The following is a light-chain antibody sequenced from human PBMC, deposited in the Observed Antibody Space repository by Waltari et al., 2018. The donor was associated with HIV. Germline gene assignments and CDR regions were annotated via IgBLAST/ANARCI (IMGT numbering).Light chain of an antibody. CDR1: RSNIGSNF. V-gene: IGLV1-47*01. CDR3: AAWDDNLVGHVV. CDR2: QND. Sequence: QSVLTQPPSASGTAGQRVTISCSGSRSNIGSNFVFWYQQFPGSAPKLLIYQNDHRCSGVPGRFSGSKSGTSASLAISGLRSEDEAAYYCAAWDDNLVGHVVFGGGTNLTV. J-gene: IGLJ2*01.